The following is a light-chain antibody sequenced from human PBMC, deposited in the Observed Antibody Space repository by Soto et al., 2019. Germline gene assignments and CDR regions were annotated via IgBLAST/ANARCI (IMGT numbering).Light chain of an antibody. CDR3: QQYFEWPPMT. Sequence: DIHLTQSPSFLSASVGDRVTITCRPSQAVPNNMAGYQQKPGKPPKLLIYEESTLHSGVPSRFSGRKSGTQFTLTIDSLRSEDSAIYYCQQYFEWPPMTLAQGTNVDIK. CDR2: EES. J-gene: IGKJ1*01. CDR1: QAVPNN. V-gene: IGKV1-9*01.